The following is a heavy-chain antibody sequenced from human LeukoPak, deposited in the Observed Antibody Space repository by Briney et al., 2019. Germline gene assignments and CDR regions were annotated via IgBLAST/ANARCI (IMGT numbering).Heavy chain of an antibody. D-gene: IGHD2-21*01. Sequence: GGSLRLSCAASGFTFSSYWMHWVRQAPGKGLVWVSRINSDGSSTSYADSVKGRFTISRDNAKNTLYLQRNSLRAEDTAGYYCARAPPPVTPVINYYYYYMDVWGKGTTVTISS. CDR2: INSDGSST. CDR1: GFTFSSYW. V-gene: IGHV3-74*01. CDR3: ARAPPPVTPVINYYYYYMDV. J-gene: IGHJ6*03.